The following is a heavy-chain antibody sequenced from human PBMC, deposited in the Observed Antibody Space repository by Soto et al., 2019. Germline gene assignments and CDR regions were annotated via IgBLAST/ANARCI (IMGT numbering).Heavy chain of an antibody. D-gene: IGHD2-15*01. Sequence: PGGSLRLSCAASRFDFTSYGMHWLRQAPGKGLEWVAVMSNDGNNQFYADSVRGRFIISRDTSKNTLFLQMTSLRPEDTAVYHCARGFCVTSVCYYFFDLWGPGDLVTVSS. CDR2: MSNDGNNQ. CDR3: ARGFCVTSVCYYFFDL. V-gene: IGHV3-30*03. CDR1: RFDFTSYG. J-gene: IGHJ4*02.